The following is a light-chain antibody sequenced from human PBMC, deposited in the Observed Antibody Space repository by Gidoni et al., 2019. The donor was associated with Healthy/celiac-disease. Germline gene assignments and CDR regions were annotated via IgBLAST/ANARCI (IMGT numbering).Light chain of an antibody. CDR1: QSISSY. V-gene: IGKV1-39*01. J-gene: IGKJ4*01. CDR2: AAS. CDR3: QQSYSTLLT. Sequence: DIQMTQSPSSLSASVGDRVTITCRASQSISSYLNWYQQKPGKAPKLLIYAASSLQSGVPSRFSGSGSGTDFTLLISSLQPEDFATYYCQQSYSTLLTFGGGTKVEIK.